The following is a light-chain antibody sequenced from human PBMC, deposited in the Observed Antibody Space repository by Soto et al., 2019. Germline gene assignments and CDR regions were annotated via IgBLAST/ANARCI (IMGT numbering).Light chain of an antibody. Sequence: DIVMTQSPASLAVSLGERATIICKSSQRVLYSANAENHLAWYQQKPGQPPKLLIYWASTRESGVPERFSGSGSRTDFTLTISSLQAEDVAVYYCQQYYTTPLAFGQRTKVEI. CDR2: WAS. V-gene: IGKV4-1*01. J-gene: IGKJ1*01. CDR1: QRVLYSANAENH. CDR3: QQYYTTPLA.